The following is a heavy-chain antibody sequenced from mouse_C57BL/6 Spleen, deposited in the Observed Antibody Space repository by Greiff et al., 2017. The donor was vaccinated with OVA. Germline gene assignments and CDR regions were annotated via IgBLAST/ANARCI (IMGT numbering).Heavy chain of an antibody. CDR3: APITTWYFDV. J-gene: IGHJ1*03. CDR2: IHPNSGST. D-gene: IGHD1-1*01. CDR1: GYTFTSYW. V-gene: IGHV1-64*01. Sequence: VQLQQPGAELVKPGASVTLSCKASGYTFTSYWMHWVKQRPGQGLEWIGMIHPNSGSTNYNEKFKSKATLTVDKSSSTAYMQLSSLTSEDSAVYYCAPITTWYFDVWGTGTTVTVSS.